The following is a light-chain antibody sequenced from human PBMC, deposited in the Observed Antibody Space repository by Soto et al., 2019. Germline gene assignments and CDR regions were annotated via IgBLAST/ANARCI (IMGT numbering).Light chain of an antibody. CDR1: SSDFGGYNY. CDR3: CSLAGSFYV. V-gene: IGLV2-11*02. CDR2: DVS. J-gene: IGLJ1*01. Sequence: QSVLTQPRSVSGSPGESVTISCTGTSSDFGGYNYVSWYQHHPGTAPKLMIYDVSERPSGVPERFSGSKSGNTASLTISGLQAEDEGDYSCCSLAGSFYVCGPGTKATV.